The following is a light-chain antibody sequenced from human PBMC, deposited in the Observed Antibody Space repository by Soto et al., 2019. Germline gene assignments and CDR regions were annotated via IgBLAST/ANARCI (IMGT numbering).Light chain of an antibody. CDR1: SSNIGAGYD. J-gene: IGLJ1*01. CDR3: QSYDSSLRGSV. V-gene: IGLV1-40*01. CDR2: GNI. Sequence: QSVLTQPPSVSGAPGQRVTISCTGSSSNIGAGYDVHWYQQLPGTAPKLLIYGNINRPSGVPDRFSGSKSGTSASLAITGLQAEDEADYYCQSYDSSLRGSVFGSGTKFTVL.